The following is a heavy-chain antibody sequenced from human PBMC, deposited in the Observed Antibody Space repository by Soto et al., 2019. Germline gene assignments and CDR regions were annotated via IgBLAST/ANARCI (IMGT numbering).Heavy chain of an antibody. D-gene: IGHD4-4*01. J-gene: IGHJ5*02. CDR1: SYSISSGFF. Sequence: SETLSLTCVVSSYSISSGFFWAWIRQPPGKGLEWVGSIYHTGDTHYNPSLRGQVSMSVDTSKNQFSLRLTSLTAADTAVYFCARDTNSMDLWGRGILVTVSS. CDR2: IYHTGDT. CDR3: ARDTNSMDL. V-gene: IGHV4-38-2*02.